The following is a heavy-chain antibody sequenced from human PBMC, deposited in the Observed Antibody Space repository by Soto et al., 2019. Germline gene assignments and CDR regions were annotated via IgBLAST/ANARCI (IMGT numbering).Heavy chain of an antibody. CDR1: GFTFSSYA. J-gene: IGHJ4*02. Sequence: EVQLLESGGGLVQPGGSLRLSCAAFGFTFSSYAMTWVRQAPGRGLGWVSAISGSGAGTYYAASVKGRFTISRDNSKNTLYLQMNSLRAEDTAVYYCARGEGLRFLDGGSDFWGQGTLVTVSS. CDR3: ARGEGLRFLDGGSDF. D-gene: IGHD3-3*01. CDR2: ISGSGAGT. V-gene: IGHV3-23*01.